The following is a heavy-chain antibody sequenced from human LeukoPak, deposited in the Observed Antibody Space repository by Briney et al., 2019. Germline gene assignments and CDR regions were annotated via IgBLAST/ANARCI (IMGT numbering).Heavy chain of an antibody. CDR2: ISGSAGST. Sequence: GGSRRLTCAGSRFTFSFYAMSWVRQAPGKGLEGVSTISGSAGSTYYADSVKGRFTFSRDISENTLYLQMNSLRAEDTAVYYCARFWYSSGSLLRFSGHWGQGTLVSVSS. CDR3: ARFWYSSGSLLRFSGH. J-gene: IGHJ4*02. V-gene: IGHV3-23*01. CDR1: RFTFSFYA. D-gene: IGHD6-19*01.